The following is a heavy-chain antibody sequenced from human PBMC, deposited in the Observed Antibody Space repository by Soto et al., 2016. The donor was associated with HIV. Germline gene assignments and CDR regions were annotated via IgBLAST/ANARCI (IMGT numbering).Heavy chain of an antibody. CDR3: AVRVGNYYSGGYYFDY. V-gene: IGHV3-48*01. D-gene: IGHD1-26*01. CDR2: ISESSSPI. Sequence: EVQLVESGGGLVQPGGSLRLSCAASGFTFSSYSMNWVRQAPGKGLEWVSYISESSSPIYYADSVKGRFTISRDNAENSLYLQMNSLRAEDTAVYYCAVRVGNYYSGGYYFDYWGQGTLVTVSS. CDR1: GFTFSSYS. J-gene: IGHJ4*02.